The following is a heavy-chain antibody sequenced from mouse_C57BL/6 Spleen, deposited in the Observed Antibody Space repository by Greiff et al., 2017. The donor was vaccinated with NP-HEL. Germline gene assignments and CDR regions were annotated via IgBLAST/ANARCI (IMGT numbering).Heavy chain of an antibody. CDR2: IHPNSGST. V-gene: IGHV1-64*01. D-gene: IGHD2-3*01. Sequence: QVQLQQPGAELVKPGASVKLSCKASGYTFTSYWMHWVKQRPGQGLEWIGMIHPNSGSTNYNEKFKSKATLTVDKSSSTAYMQLDSLTSEDSAVYYCAPIYDGYDDYAVDYWGQGTSVTVSS. J-gene: IGHJ4*01. CDR3: APIYDGYDDYAVDY. CDR1: GYTFTSYW.